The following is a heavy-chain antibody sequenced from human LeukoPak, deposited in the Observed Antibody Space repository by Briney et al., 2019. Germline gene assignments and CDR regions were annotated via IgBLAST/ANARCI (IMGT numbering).Heavy chain of an antibody. CDR1: GGSISSSSYY. V-gene: IGHV4-39*01. J-gene: IGHJ6*04. CDR3: ARIARLRVVDV. CDR2: IYYSGST. D-gene: IGHD3-10*01. Sequence: TSETLSLTCTVSGGSISSSSYYWGWIRQPPGKGLEWIGSIYYSGSTYYNPSLKSRVTISVDTSKNQFSLKLSSVTAADTAVYYCARIARLRVVDVWGKGTTVTISS.